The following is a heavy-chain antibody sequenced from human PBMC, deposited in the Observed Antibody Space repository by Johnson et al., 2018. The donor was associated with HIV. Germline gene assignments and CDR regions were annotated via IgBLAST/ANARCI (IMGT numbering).Heavy chain of an antibody. CDR1: GFTFSSYG. CDR3: ARDASLRFLEWFDAFDI. Sequence: VQLVESGGGLERPGGSLRLSCAASGFTFSSYGMHWVRQAPGEGLEWVAGISFVGIPKYDGHSVKGRFTLSSDNSKNNLYLKMNSLRAEDTAVYYCARDASLRFLEWFDAFDIWGQGTMVTVSS. D-gene: IGHD3-3*01. J-gene: IGHJ3*02. CDR2: ISFVGIPK. V-gene: IGHV3-30*03.